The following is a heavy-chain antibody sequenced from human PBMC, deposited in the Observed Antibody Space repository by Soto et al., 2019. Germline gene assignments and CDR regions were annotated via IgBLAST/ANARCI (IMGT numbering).Heavy chain of an antibody. CDR3: ARVHVMVVAGSTFDY. J-gene: IGHJ4*01. D-gene: IGHD6-19*01. Sequence: PSETLSLTCTVSGGSISSYYWGWIRQSPGKGLEWIGSVYYRGRSYSKSSVKSRITISVDTSNNQFSLKLTSVTAADTAVYYCARVHVMVVAGSTFDYWGHGTLVTVSS. CDR2: VYYRGRS. CDR1: GGSISSYY. V-gene: IGHV4-39*07.